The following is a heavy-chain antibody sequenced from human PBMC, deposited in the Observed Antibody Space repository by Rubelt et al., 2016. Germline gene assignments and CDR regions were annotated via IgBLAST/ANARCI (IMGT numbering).Heavy chain of an antibody. CDR3: ARHRADRYSGGGKEIDY. J-gene: IGHJ4*02. CDR2: IYYSGST. Sequence: QVQLQESGPGLVKPSETLSLTCTVSGGSISSYYWSWIRQPPGKGLEWIGYIYYSGSTNYNPSLKSRVPISVDTSKNQFSLKLSSVTAADTAVYYCARHRADRYSGGGKEIDYWGQGTLVTVSS. D-gene: IGHD3-16*02. V-gene: IGHV4-59*08. CDR1: GGSISSYY.